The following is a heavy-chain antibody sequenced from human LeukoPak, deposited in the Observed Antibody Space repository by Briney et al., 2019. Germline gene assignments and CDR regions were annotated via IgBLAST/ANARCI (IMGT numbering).Heavy chain of an antibody. CDR2: IRYDGSNK. D-gene: IGHD3-10*01. V-gene: IGHV3-30*02. CDR3: ARDLRSGSYFGGEFDY. J-gene: IGHJ4*02. CDR1: GFTFSSYG. Sequence: PGGSLRLSCVASGFTFSSYGIHWVRQAPGKGLEWVAFIRYDGSNKYHADSVKGRFTISRDNSKNTLYLQMNSLRTEDTAVFYCARDLRSGSYFGGEFDYWGQGTLVTVSS.